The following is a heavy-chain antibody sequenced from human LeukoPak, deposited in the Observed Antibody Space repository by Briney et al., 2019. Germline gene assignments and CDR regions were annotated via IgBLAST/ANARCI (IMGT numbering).Heavy chain of an antibody. D-gene: IGHD6-13*01. Sequence: PSETLSLTCTVSGGSISNSRNYWAWIRQPPGRGLEWIGTIHYSGSTYYNASLKSRLIISIDTSKSQFSLTLSSVTAEDTAVYYCTRAHGYRKTLLDYWGQGTLVTVSS. CDR3: TRAHGYRKTLLDY. V-gene: IGHV4-39*07. CDR2: IHYSGST. J-gene: IGHJ4*02. CDR1: GGSISNSRNY.